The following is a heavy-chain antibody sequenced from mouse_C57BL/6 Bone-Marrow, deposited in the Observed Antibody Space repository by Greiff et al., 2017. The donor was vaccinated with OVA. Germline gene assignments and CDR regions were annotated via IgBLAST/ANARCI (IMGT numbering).Heavy chain of an antibody. V-gene: IGHV1-26*01. CDR1: GYTFTDYY. CDR3: ARSNYEHDY. J-gene: IGHJ2*01. D-gene: IGHD1-1*01. Sequence: EVQLQQSGPELVMPGASVKLSCKASGYTFTDYYMNWVKQSPGKSLEWIGDINPNNGGTSYNQKFKGKATLTVDKSSSTAYMELRSLTAEDCADYYCARSNYEHDYWGQGTTLTVSA. CDR2: INPNNGGT.